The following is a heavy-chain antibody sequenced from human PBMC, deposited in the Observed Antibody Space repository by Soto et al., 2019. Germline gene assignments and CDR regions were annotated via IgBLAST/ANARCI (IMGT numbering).Heavy chain of an antibody. D-gene: IGHD3-10*01. Sequence: GGSLRLSCAASGFTFSSYWMSWVRQAPGKGLEWVANIKQDGSEKYYVDSVKGRFTISRDNAKNSLYLQMNSLRAEDTAVYYCAREVLLWFGESPWYDYWGQGTLVTVSS. V-gene: IGHV3-7*05. J-gene: IGHJ4*02. CDR1: GFTFSSYW. CDR3: AREVLLWFGESPWYDY. CDR2: IKQDGSEK.